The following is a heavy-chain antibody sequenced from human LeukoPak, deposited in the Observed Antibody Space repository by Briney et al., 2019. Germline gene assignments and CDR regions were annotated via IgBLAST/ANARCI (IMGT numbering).Heavy chain of an antibody. J-gene: IGHJ4*02. Sequence: PGGSLRLSCAASGFTFSSYPMTWVRQAPGKGPEWVSFISDSGGITYYADSVKGRFTISRDNSKNALYLQMNSLRVEDTAVYYCAIDPNWGTHSWGQGVLVTVSS. CDR3: AIDPNWGTHS. CDR1: GFTFSSYP. CDR2: ISDSGGIT. D-gene: IGHD7-27*01. V-gene: IGHV3-23*01.